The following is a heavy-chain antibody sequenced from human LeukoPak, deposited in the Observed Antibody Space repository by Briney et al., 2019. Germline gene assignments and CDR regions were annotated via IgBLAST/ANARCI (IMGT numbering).Heavy chain of an antibody. CDR1: GGTFSSYA. V-gene: IGHV1-69*05. D-gene: IGHD3-22*01. CDR2: IIPIFGTA. J-gene: IGHJ4*02. CDR3: ARAPRYYDSSGYYRDYFDY. Sequence: SVKVSCKASGGTFSSYAISWVRQAPGQGLEWMGRIIPIFGTANYAQKFQGRVTITTDESTSTAYMELSRLRSEDTAVYYCARAPRYYDSSGYYRDYFDYWGQGTLVTVSS.